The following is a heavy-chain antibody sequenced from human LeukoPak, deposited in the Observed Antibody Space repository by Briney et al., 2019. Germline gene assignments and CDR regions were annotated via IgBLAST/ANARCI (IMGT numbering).Heavy chain of an antibody. V-gene: IGHV3-23*01. J-gene: IGHJ4*02. CDR1: GFTFSSYA. D-gene: IGHD1-26*01. CDR3: ARLYSGSYFDY. Sequence: GGSLRLSCAASGFTFSSYAMSWVRQAPGKGLEWVSAISGGGGSTIYYADSVKGRFTISRDNAKNSLYLQMNSLRAEDTAVYYCARLYSGSYFDYWGQGTLVTVSS. CDR2: ISGGGGSTI.